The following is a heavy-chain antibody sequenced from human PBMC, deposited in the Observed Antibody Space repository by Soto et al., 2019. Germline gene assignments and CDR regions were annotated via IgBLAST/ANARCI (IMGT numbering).Heavy chain of an antibody. CDR2: ISYDGSNK. J-gene: IGHJ4*02. D-gene: IGHD3-22*01. CDR1: GFTFSSYG. V-gene: IGHV3-30*18. CDR3: AKCFPPYYDSSGYDY. Sequence: PGGSLRLSCAASGFTFSSYGMHWVRQAPGKGLEWVAVISYDGSNKYYADSVKGRFTISRDNSKNTLYLQMNSLRAEDTAVYYCAKCFPPYYDSSGYDYWGQGTLVTVSS.